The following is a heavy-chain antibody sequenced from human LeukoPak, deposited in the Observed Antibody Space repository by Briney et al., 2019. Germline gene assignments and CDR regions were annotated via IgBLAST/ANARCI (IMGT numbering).Heavy chain of an antibody. Sequence: VKPSETLSLTCTVSGYSISSGYYWGWIRQPPGKGLEWIGSIYHSGSTYYNPSLKSRVTISVDTSKNQFSLKLSSVTAADTAVYYCASQVGATPCVDYWGQGTLVTVSS. J-gene: IGHJ4*02. V-gene: IGHV4-38-2*02. CDR1: GYSISSGYY. CDR3: ASQVGATPCVDY. CDR2: IYHSGST. D-gene: IGHD1-26*01.